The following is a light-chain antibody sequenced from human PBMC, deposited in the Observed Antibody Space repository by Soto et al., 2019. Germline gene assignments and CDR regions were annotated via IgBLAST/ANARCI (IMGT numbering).Light chain of an antibody. CDR1: SSNIGSNP. J-gene: IGLJ2*01. CDR2: GSN. CDR3: AACDDNLFAPV. V-gene: IGLV1-44*01. Sequence: QSVLAQPPSASGTPGQRVAISCSGTSSNIGSNPVNWFQQLPGTAPKLLIYGSNQRPSGVPDRFSGSKSGTSASLAISGLQSYYEADYYCAACDDNLFAPVFGGGTKLTVL.